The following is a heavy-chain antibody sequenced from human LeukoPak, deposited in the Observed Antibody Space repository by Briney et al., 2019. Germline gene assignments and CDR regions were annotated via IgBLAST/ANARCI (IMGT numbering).Heavy chain of an antibody. CDR2: ISSYNDNT. CDR1: GYTFSNYG. J-gene: IGHJ4*02. D-gene: IGHD2-21*02. Sequence: ASVKVSCKASGYTFSNYGISWVRQAPGQGLEWMGWISSYNDNTNYAQKLQGRVTITRDTSASTAYMELSSLRSEDMAVYYCARGDSERSMDYWGQGTLVTVSS. CDR3: ARGDSERSMDY. V-gene: IGHV1-18*03.